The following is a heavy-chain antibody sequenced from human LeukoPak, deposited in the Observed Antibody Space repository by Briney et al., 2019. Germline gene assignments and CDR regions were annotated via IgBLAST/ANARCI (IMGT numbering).Heavy chain of an antibody. D-gene: IGHD5-12*01. CDR3: ARVDRPHYDSDGWGYLEH. CDR1: GFTFSSYG. V-gene: IGHV3-30*19. Sequence: GRSLRLSCAASGFTFSSYGMHWVRQAPGKGLEWVAVIAYDGKNTTYADSVKGRFTISRDNSKNTLYLQMKSLRVEDTAVYHCARVDRPHYDSDGWGYLEHWGQGTLVTVSA. J-gene: IGHJ4*02. CDR2: IAYDGKNT.